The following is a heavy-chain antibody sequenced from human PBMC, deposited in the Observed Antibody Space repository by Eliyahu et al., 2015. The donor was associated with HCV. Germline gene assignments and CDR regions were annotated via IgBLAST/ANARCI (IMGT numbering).Heavy chain of an antibody. Sequence: QIQLVESGGGLVEPGGSLRLSCTTXEXIFSAYYMSXIRQAPGKGLEWVSYISSSSGSTIYYADSVKGRFTISRDNAKNSLYLQMNTLRAEDTAVYYCARTYYGSATYLPYYFDYWGQGTLVTVSS. V-gene: IGHV3-11*01. J-gene: IGHJ4*02. D-gene: IGHD3-10*01. CDR3: ARTYYGSATYLPYYFDY. CDR2: ISSSSGSTI. CDR1: EXIFSAYY.